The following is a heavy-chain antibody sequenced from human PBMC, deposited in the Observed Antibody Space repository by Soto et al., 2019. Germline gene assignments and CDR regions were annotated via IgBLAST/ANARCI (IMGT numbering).Heavy chain of an antibody. V-gene: IGHV3-53*04. CDR1: GFTVSSNY. D-gene: IGHD3-10*01. CDR3: ARDMVSPHYYYGMDV. CDR2: IYSGGST. J-gene: IGHJ6*02. Sequence: EVQLVESGGGLVQPGGSLRLSCAASGFTVSSNYMRWVRQAPGKGLEGVSVIYSGGSTYYADSVKGRFTISRHNSKNTLYLQMNSLRAEDTAVYYCARDMVSPHYYYGMDVWGQGTTVTVSS.